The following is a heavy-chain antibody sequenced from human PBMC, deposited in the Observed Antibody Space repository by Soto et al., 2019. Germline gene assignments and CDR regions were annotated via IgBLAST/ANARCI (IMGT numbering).Heavy chain of an antibody. D-gene: IGHD2-15*01. CDR2: IIPFLGTT. V-gene: IGHV1-69*10. CDR1: GGIFITSG. CDR3: TTLRLHP. Sequence: GASVKVSCKTSGGIFITSGLSWVRQAPGQGLEWMGGIIPFLGTTNHAQKFQDRVTMTRDTSINTAYMELTRLTSDDTAVYYCTTLRLHPWGQGTLVTVSS. J-gene: IGHJ5*02.